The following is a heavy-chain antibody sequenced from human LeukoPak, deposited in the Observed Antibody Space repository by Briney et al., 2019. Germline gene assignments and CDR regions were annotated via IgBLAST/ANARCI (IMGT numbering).Heavy chain of an antibody. CDR1: AFXFISYG. J-gene: IGHJ4*02. CDR2: ISYDGSNK. CDR3: AKGSGNSYGHYFDY. D-gene: IGHD1-7*01. V-gene: IGHV3-30*18. Sequence: GGSLRLSCAASAFXFISYGMHWVRQAPGKGLEWGAVISYDGSNKFYADSVKGRFTISRDNSKNTLSLQMNSLRAEDTAVYYCAKGSGNSYGHYFDYWGQGTLVTVSS.